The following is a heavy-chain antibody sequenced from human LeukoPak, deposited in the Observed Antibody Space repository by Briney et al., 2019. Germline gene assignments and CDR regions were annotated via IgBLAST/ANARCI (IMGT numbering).Heavy chain of an antibody. CDR2: IYHSGST. CDR3: ARAQRFVDY. CDR1: GGSISSGGYS. D-gene: IGHD3-3*01. Sequence: PSETLSLTCAVSGGSISSGGYSWSWIRQPPGKGLEWIGYIYHSGSTYYNPSLKSRVTISVDRSKNQLSLKLSSVTAADTAVYYCARAQRFVDYWGQGTLVTVSS. J-gene: IGHJ4*02. V-gene: IGHV4-30-2*01.